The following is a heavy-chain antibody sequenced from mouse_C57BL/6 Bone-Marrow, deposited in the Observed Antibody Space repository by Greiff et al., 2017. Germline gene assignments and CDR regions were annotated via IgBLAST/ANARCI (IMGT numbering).Heavy chain of an antibody. CDR3: ARSDYGSSYVGWYFDV. D-gene: IGHD1-1*01. CDR2: IYPRSGNT. J-gene: IGHJ1*03. CDR1: GYTFTSYG. V-gene: IGHV1-81*01. Sequence: VQLQESGAELARPGASVKLSCKASGYTFTSYGISWVKQRTGQGLEWIGEIYPRSGNTYYNEKFKGKATLTADKSSSTAYMELRSLTSEDSAVYFCARSDYGSSYVGWYFDVGGTGTTVTVSS.